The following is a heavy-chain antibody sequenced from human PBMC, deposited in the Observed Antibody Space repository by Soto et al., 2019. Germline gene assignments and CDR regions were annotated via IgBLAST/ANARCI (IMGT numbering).Heavy chain of an antibody. V-gene: IGHV3-48*03. CDR3: ARVITIFGVVIKGDY. J-gene: IGHJ4*02. CDR1: GFTFSSYE. CDR2: ISSSGSTI. Sequence: EVQLVESGGGLVQPGGSLRLSCAASGFTFSSYEMNWVRQAPGKGLEWVSYISSSGSTIYYADSVKGRFTISRDNAKNSLYLQMNSLRAEDTAVYYCARVITIFGVVIKGDYWGQGTLVTVSS. D-gene: IGHD3-3*01.